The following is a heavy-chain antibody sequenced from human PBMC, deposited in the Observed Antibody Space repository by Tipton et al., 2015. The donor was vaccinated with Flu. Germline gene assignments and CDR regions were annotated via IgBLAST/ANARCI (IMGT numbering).Heavy chain of an antibody. J-gene: IGHJ5*02. Sequence: TLSLTCAVSGGSFSGYYRSWIRQPPGKGLEWIGEIHHSGTTNYNPSLKSRVTISVDTSKNQFSLNLTSVTAADTAVYYCAREVVAARNWFDPWGQGTLVTVSS. V-gene: IGHV4-34*01. CDR3: AREVVAARNWFDP. CDR2: IHHSGTT. CDR1: GGSFSGYY. D-gene: IGHD2-15*01.